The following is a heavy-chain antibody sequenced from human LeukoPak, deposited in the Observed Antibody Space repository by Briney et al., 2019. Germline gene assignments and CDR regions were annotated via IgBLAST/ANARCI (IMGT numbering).Heavy chain of an antibody. CDR2: INHSGST. CDR1: GGSFSGYY. Sequence: SETLSLTCAVYGGSFSGYYWSWIRQPPGKGLEWIGEINHSGSTNYNPSLKSRVTISVDTSKNQFSLKLSSVTAADTAVYYCARVSGYLSFDYWGQGTLVTVSS. J-gene: IGHJ4*02. V-gene: IGHV4-34*01. CDR3: ARVSGYLSFDY. D-gene: IGHD3-22*01.